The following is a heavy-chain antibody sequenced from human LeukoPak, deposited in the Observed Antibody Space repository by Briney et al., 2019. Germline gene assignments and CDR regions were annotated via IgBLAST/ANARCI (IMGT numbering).Heavy chain of an antibody. J-gene: IGHJ5*02. CDR2: IIPIFGTA. Sequence: ASVKVSCKASGYTFNDCYMHWVRQAPGQGLEWMGGIIPIFGTANYAQKLQGRVTMTTDTSTSTAYMELRSLRSDDTAVYYCARETRWFDPWGQGTLVTVSS. CDR3: ARETRWFDP. CDR1: GYTFNDCY. V-gene: IGHV1-18*04.